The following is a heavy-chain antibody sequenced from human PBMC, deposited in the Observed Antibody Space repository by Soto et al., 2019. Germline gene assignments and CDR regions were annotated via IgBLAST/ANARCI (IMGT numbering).Heavy chain of an antibody. V-gene: IGHV5-51*01. CDR2: MFPGDSDT. CDR1: GYSFTTYW. CDR3: ARVPDSSLGTMDV. D-gene: IGHD6-19*01. Sequence: GESLKISCNGSGYSFTTYWIGWVRQLPGQGLEWMGVMFPGDSDTRYSPSFQGQVTMSADPSTNTAYLEWSSLKAADSAMYYCARVPDSSLGTMDVWGQGTKVTVSS. J-gene: IGHJ6*02.